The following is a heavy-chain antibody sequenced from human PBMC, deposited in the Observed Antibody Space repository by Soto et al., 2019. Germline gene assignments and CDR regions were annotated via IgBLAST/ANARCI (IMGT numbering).Heavy chain of an antibody. CDR3: ASGSRSYYNIES. CDR2: INPNRGGT. J-gene: IGHJ5*01. V-gene: IGHV1-2*02. D-gene: IGHD1-26*01. Sequence: ASVKVSCKASGYTFTGYYMHWVRQAPGQGLEWMGWINPNRGGTNYVQKFQGRVTMTRDTSISTAYMELSRLRSDDTAVYYCASGSRSYYNIESWGHGTMVIVSP. CDR1: GYTFTGYY.